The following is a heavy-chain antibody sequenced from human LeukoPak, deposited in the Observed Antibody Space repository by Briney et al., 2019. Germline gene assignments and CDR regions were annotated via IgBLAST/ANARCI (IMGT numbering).Heavy chain of an antibody. Sequence: QSGGSLRLSCAASGFTFSGSAMSWVRQAPGEGLEWVSLISYSGANSYYTDSVRGRFTISRDNSKDTLFLQMNSLRAEDTAIYYCARGMRLSTWGLGSMVTVSS. CDR1: GFTFSGSA. V-gene: IGHV3-23*01. D-gene: IGHD3-16*02. CDR2: ISYSGANS. CDR3: ARGMRLST. J-gene: IGHJ3*01.